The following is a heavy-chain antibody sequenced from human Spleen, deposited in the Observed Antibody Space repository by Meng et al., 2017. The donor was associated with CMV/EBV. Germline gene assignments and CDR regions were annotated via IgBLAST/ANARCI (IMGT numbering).Heavy chain of an antibody. J-gene: IGHJ6*02. CDR3: ARDGLLCTNGVCHDYYYYGMDV. CDR2: IKQDGSEK. V-gene: IGHV3-7*01. Sequence: GESLKISCAAYGFTFSSYWMHWVRQAPGKGLEWVANIKQDGSEKYYVDSVKGRFTISRDNAKNSLYLQMNSLRAEDTAVYYCARDGLLCTNGVCHDYYYYGMDVWGQGTTVTVSS. D-gene: IGHD2-8*01. CDR1: GFTFSSYW.